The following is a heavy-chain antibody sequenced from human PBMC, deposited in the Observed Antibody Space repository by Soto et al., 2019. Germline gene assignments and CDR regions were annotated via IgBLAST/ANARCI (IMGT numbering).Heavy chain of an antibody. Sequence: GGSLRLSCAASGFIFSDYYMSWIRQAPGKGLEWVSYISSSGGTIYYADSVKGRFTISRDNAKNSLYLQMNSLRAEDTAVYYCARDRMYSSTWYSYWGQGTLVTVSS. CDR1: GFIFSDYY. J-gene: IGHJ4*02. D-gene: IGHD6-13*01. CDR2: ISSSGGTI. V-gene: IGHV3-11*01. CDR3: ARDRMYSSTWYSY.